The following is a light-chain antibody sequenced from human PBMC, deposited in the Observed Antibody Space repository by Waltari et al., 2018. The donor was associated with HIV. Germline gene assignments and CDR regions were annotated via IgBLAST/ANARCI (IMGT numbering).Light chain of an antibody. J-gene: IGKJ3*01. Sequence: DIQMTQSTSSVSASVGDRVTITCRASQDISSALGWYQHRPGKVPKLLISAASALHTGVPSRFSGSGSGTDFTLTIGSLQPEDFATYYCQQASSFPFTFGPGTKVEI. V-gene: IGKV1-12*02. CDR2: AAS. CDR1: QDISSA. CDR3: QQASSFPFT.